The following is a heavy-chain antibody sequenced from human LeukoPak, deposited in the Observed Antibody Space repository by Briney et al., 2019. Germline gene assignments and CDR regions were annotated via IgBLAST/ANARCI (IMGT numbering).Heavy chain of an antibody. D-gene: IGHD3-16*02. V-gene: IGHV3-33*01. Sequence: GGSLRLSCAASGFTFSTYAIHWVRQAPGKGLEWVAVIWFDGSEQYYADSVKGRFIVSRDNSKSTSNLQLNSLRAEDTAVYYCAREGDSRWGELSPWGQGTLVTVSS. CDR1: GFTFSTYA. CDR2: IWFDGSEQ. J-gene: IGHJ1*01. CDR3: AREGDSRWGELSP.